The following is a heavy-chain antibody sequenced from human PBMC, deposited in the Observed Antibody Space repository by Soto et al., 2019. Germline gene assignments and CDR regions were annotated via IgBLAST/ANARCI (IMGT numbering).Heavy chain of an antibody. CDR3: ARERNKYGSGYAQGFDY. V-gene: IGHV4-4*07. CDR1: GGSISSYY. D-gene: IGHD3-22*01. CDR2: IYTSGST. Sequence: SETLSLTCTVPGGSISSYYWRWIRQPAGKGLEWIGRIYTSGSTNYNPSLKSRVTMSVDTSKNQFSLKLSSVTAADTAVYYCARERNKYGSGYAQGFDYWGQGVLVTVS. J-gene: IGHJ4*02.